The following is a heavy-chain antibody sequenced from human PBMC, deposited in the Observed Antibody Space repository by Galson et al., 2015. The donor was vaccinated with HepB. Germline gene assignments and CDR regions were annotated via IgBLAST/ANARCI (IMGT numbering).Heavy chain of an antibody. CDR2: ISYDGSNK. D-gene: IGHD3-16*01. V-gene: IGHV3-30-3*01. J-gene: IGHJ4*02. CDR3: AREWGRARHRSYYFDY. CDR1: GFTFSSYA. Sequence: SLRLSCAASGFTFSSYAMHWVRQAPGKGLEWVAVISYDGSNKYYADSVKGRFTISRDNSKNTLYLQMNSLRAEDTAVYYCAREWGRARHRSYYFDYWGQGTLVTVSS.